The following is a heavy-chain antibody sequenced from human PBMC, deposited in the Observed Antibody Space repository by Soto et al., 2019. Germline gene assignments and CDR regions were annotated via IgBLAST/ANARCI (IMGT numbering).Heavy chain of an antibody. CDR2: ISGSGGST. CDR3: AKTNIVVVVAAPNWFDP. D-gene: IGHD2-15*01. Sequence: EVQLLESGGGLVQPGGSLRLSCAASGFTFSSYAMSWVRQAPGKGLEWVSAISGSGGSTYYADSVKGRFTISRDNSKNTLYLQMNSLRAEDTAVYYCAKTNIVVVVAAPNWFDPWGQGTLVTVSS. CDR1: GFTFSSYA. J-gene: IGHJ5*02. V-gene: IGHV3-23*01.